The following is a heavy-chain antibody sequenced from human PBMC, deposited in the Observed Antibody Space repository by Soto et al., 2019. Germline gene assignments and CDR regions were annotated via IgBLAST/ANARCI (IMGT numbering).Heavy chain of an antibody. V-gene: IGHV1-3*01. D-gene: IGHD6-19*01. J-gene: IGHJ4*02. CDR1: GYTFTSYA. CDR2: INAGNGNT. CDR3: ARDRGDRGWSSKAGYYFDY. Sequence: QVQLVQSGAEVKKPGASVRVSCKASGYTFTSYAMHWVRQAPGQRLEWMGWINAGNGNTKYSQKFQGRVTITRDTSASTAYMELSSLRSEDTAVYYCARDRGDRGWSSKAGYYFDYWGQGTLVTVSS.